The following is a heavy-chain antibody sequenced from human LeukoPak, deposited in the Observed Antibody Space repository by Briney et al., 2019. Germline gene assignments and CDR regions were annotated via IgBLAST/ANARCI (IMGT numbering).Heavy chain of an antibody. V-gene: IGHV5-51*01. J-gene: IGHJ2*01. CDR1: GYSFTSYW. CDR2: IYPGDSDT. D-gene: IGHD6-19*01. CDR3: ARHSSSGWHQIWYFDL. Sequence: GESLKISCKGSGYSFTSYWIGWVRQKPGKRLEWMGIIYPGDSDTRYSPSFQGQVTISADKSISTAYLQWSSLKASDTAMYYCARHSSSGWHQIWYFDLWGRGTLVTVSS.